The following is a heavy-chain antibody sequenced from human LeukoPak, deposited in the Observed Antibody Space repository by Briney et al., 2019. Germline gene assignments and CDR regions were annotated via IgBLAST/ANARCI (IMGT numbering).Heavy chain of an antibody. CDR3: AKDPRGWLSTPDY. Sequence: GGSLILSCAASGFTFSSYAISWVRQAPGKGLEWVSAISGSGGSTYYADSVKGRFTISRDNSKNTLYLQMNSLRADDTAVYYCAKDPRGWLSTPDYWGQGTLVTVSS. CDR2: ISGSGGST. J-gene: IGHJ4*02. D-gene: IGHD3-22*01. V-gene: IGHV3-23*01. CDR1: GFTFSSYA.